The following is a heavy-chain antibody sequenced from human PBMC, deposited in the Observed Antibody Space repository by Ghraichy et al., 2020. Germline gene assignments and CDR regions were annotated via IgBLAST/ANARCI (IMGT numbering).Heavy chain of an antibody. CDR3: ARVIGYGGNPYFDY. J-gene: IGHJ4*02. V-gene: IGHV3-7*01. CDR2: IKQDGSEK. Sequence: GESLNISCAASGFTFSSYWMSWVRQAPGKGLEWVANIKQDGSEKYYVDSVKGRFTISRDNAKNSLYLQMNSLRAEDTAVYYCARVIGYGGNPYFDYWGQGTLVTVSS. CDR1: GFTFSSYW. D-gene: IGHD4-23*01.